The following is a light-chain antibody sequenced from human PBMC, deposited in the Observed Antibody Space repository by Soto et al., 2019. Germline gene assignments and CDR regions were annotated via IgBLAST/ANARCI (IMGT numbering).Light chain of an antibody. CDR3: SSYTSSSTYV. V-gene: IGLV2-14*01. Sequence: QSVLTQPASVSGSPGQSITISCTGTSSDVGGYNYVSWYQQHPGKAPKLMIYDVSNRPSGVSNRFSGSKSGNTASLTISGLDDDDEADYYCSSYTSSSTYVFGTGTKLTVL. CDR1: SSDVGGYNY. CDR2: DVS. J-gene: IGLJ1*01.